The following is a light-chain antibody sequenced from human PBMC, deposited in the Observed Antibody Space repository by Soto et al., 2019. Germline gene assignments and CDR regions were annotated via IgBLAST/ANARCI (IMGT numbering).Light chain of an antibody. CDR3: QQYYSTPYT. J-gene: IGKJ2*01. Sequence: DIVMTQSPDSLAVSLGERATINCKSSQSVLYSSNNKNYLAWYQQKPGQPPKLLIYWASTRESGVPDRFSVSGSGTDFTLTISSLQAVDVAVYYCQQYYSTPYTFGQGTKLEIK. CDR2: WAS. V-gene: IGKV4-1*01. CDR1: QSVLYSSNNKNY.